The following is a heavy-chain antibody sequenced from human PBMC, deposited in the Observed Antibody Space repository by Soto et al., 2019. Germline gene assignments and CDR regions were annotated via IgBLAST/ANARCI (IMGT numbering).Heavy chain of an antibody. CDR1: GNSFTTYY. J-gene: IGHJ4*02. CDR2: INPSGGRT. V-gene: IGHV1-46*01. CDR3: AGLYHYDSSGYYDY. Sequence: GASVKVSCKASGNSFTTYYMHWVRQAPGQGLEWMGIINPSGGRTRYAQKFQGRVTMTRDTSTSTFHMELSSLTSEDTAVYYCAGLYHYDSSGYYDYWGQGTLVT. D-gene: IGHD3-22*01.